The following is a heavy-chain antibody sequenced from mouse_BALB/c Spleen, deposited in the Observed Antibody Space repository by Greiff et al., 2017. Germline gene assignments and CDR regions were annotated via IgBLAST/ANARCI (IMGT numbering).Heavy chain of an antibody. CDR3: ARDGITTVVDYYAMDY. Sequence: EVQRVESGGGLVKPGGSLKLSCAASGFTFSSYAMSWVRQTPEKRLEWVASISSGGSTYYPDSVKGRFTISRDNARNILYLQMSSLRSEDTAMYYCARDGITTVVDYYAMDYWGQGTSVTVSS. J-gene: IGHJ4*01. D-gene: IGHD1-1*01. CDR2: ISSGGST. V-gene: IGHV5-6-5*01. CDR1: GFTFSSYA.